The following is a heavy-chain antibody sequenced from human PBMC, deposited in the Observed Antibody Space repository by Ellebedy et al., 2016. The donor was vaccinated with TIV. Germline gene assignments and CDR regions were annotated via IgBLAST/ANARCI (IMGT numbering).Heavy chain of an antibody. D-gene: IGHD6-6*01. CDR1: GGSISSSSYY. CDR3: ARLNWGYSSSYDY. J-gene: IGHJ4*02. Sequence: GSLRLXXTVSGGSISSSSYYWGWIRQPPGKGLEWIGSIYYSGSTYYNPSLKSRVTISVDTSKNQFSLKLSSVTAADTAVYYCARLNWGYSSSYDYWGQGTLVTVSS. CDR2: IYYSGST. V-gene: IGHV4-39*01.